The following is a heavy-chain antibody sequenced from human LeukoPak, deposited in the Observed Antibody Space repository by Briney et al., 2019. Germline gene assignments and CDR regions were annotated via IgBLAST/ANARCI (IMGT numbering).Heavy chain of an antibody. D-gene: IGHD1-26*01. CDR2: INHSGGT. Sequence: SETLSLTCAVYGGSFSGYYWSWIRQPPGKGLEWIGEINHSGGTNYNPSLKSRVTISVDTSKNQFSLKLSSVTAADTAVYYCARDGGSYFFDYWGQGTLVTVSS. V-gene: IGHV4-34*01. CDR3: ARDGGSYFFDY. CDR1: GGSFSGYY. J-gene: IGHJ4*02.